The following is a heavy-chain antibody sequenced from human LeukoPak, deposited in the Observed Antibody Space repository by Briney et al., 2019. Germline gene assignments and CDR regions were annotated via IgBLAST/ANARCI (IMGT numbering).Heavy chain of an antibody. CDR3: ARVVLIWFGEFDYYYYGIDV. Sequence: SETLSLTCTVSGGAISSYYWSWIRQPPGKGLEWIGYFYYSGSTNYNPSLKSRVTISVDTSKNQFSLKLSSVTAADTAVYYCARVVLIWFGEFDYYYYGIDVWGQGTTVTVSS. V-gene: IGHV4-59*01. CDR1: GGAISSYY. CDR2: FYYSGST. J-gene: IGHJ6*02. D-gene: IGHD3-10*01.